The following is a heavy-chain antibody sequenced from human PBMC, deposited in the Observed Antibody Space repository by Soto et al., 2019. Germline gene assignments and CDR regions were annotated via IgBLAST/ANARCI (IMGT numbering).Heavy chain of an antibody. CDR2: IYYSGST. V-gene: IGHV4-39*01. CDR3: ARQKGAAPTQQTYYFDY. CDR1: GGSISSSSYY. D-gene: IGHD6-13*01. Sequence: QLQLQESGPGLVKPSETLSLTCTVSGGSISSSSYYWGWIRQPPGKGLEWIGSIYYSGSTYYNPALKRRVTISVDTSKNQFSLKLSSVTAADTAVYYCARQKGAAPTQQTYYFDYWGQGTLVTVSS. J-gene: IGHJ4*02.